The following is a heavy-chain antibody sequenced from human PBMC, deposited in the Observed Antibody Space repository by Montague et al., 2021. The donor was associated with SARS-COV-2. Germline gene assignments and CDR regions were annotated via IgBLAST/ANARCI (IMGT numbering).Heavy chain of an antibody. J-gene: IGHJ4*02. CDR2: INGVGSAT. CDR1: GFIFKDYW. V-gene: IGHV3-74*01. CDR3: ARDFAHRGD. Sequence: LRLSCAASGFIFKDYWMHWVRQVPGKGLVWVSRINGVGSATTYADFVKGRFTISRDNAENTLYLQMDSLRAEDTAVYYCARDFAHRGDWGQGTLVTVSS. D-gene: IGHD3-10*01.